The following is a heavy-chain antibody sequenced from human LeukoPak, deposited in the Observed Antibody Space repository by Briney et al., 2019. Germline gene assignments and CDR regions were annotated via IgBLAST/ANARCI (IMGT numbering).Heavy chain of an antibody. J-gene: IGHJ4*02. D-gene: IGHD3-3*01. V-gene: IGHV3-15*07. CDR1: GFIFSNAW. CDR2: IKSKPAGGTI. CDR3: ATGGYYYDY. Sequence: GGSLRLSCAGSGFIFSNAWMNWVRQAPGKGLEWVGRIKSKPAGGTIDYAAPAKGRFTISRDDSKNTVYLQMSSLKTEDTGVYYCATGGYYYDYWGQGTLVTVSS.